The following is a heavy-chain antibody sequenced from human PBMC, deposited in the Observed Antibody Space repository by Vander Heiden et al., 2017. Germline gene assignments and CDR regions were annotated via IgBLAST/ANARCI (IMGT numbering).Heavy chain of an antibody. Sequence: QVQLVQSGAEVKKPGSSVEVSCKASGGTFSSYAISWVRQAPGQGLEWMGGIIPIFGTANYAKKFQGRVTITADESTSTAYMELSSLRSEETAVYYCARGVCGDGSCYGVNWFDPWGQGTMVTVSS. D-gene: IGHD2-15*01. CDR3: ARGVCGDGSCYGVNWFDP. CDR1: GGTFSSYA. V-gene: IGHV1-69*01. J-gene: IGHJ5*02. CDR2: IIPIFGTA.